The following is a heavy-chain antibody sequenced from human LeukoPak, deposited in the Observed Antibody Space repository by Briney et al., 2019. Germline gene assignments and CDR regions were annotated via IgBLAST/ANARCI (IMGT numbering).Heavy chain of an antibody. J-gene: IGHJ3*02. V-gene: IGHV3-21*01. D-gene: IGHD1-1*01. CDR1: GFTFSSYN. Sequence: GGSLRLSCAASGFTFSSYNMNWVRQAPGKGLEWVSSISSSSSYIYYADSVKGRFTISRDNAKNSLYLQMNSLRAEDTAVYYCATGSLKSAFDIWGQGTMVTVSS. CDR3: ATGSLKSAFDI. CDR2: ISSSSSYI.